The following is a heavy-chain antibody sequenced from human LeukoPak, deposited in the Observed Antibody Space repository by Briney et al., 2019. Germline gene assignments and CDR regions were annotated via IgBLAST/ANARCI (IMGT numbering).Heavy chain of an antibody. CDR1: GFTFGDHA. V-gene: IGHV3-49*04. J-gene: IGHJ4*02. CDR3: TRDGGVGY. Sequence: GRSLRLSCTGSGFTFGDHAMSWVRQAPGKGLEWLGFIRSKTYGGTTEYAASVKGRFTISRDDSKSIAYLQMSSLKTEDTAVYYCTRDGGVGYWGQGTLVTVSS. CDR2: IRSKTYGGTT. D-gene: IGHD3-3*01.